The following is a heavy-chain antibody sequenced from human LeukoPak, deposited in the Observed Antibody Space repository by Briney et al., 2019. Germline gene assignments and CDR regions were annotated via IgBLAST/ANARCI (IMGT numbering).Heavy chain of an antibody. CDR3: ARHTTGTPGDWSVAFDI. J-gene: IGHJ3*02. CDR2: MNPNSGNT. V-gene: IGHV1-8*03. Sequence: GASVKVSCKASGYTFTSYDINWVRQATGQGLEWMGWMNPNSGNTGYAQKFQGRVTITRNTSISTAYMELSSLRSEDTAVYYCARHTTGTPGDWSVAFDIWGQGTMVTVSS. CDR1: GYTFTSYD. D-gene: IGHD1-1*01.